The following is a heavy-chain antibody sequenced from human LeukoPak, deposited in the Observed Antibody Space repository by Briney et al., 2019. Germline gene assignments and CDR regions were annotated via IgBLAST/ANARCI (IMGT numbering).Heavy chain of an antibody. V-gene: IGHV3-15*01. CDR2: IKSKTDGGTT. CDR1: GFTFSNAW. J-gene: IGHJ4*02. Sequence: GGSLRLSCAASGFTFSNAWMSWVRQAPGKGLEWVGRIKSKTDGGTTDYAAPVKGRFTISRDDSKNTLYLQMNSLKTEDTAVYYCTTVSSSWYFETDYWGQGTLVTVSS. CDR3: TTVSSSWYFETDY. D-gene: IGHD6-13*01.